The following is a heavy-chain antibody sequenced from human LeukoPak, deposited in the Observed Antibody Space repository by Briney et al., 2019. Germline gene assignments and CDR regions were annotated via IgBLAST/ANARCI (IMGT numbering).Heavy chain of an antibody. Sequence: GGSLRLSCAASGFTFSSYAMSWVRQAPGKGLEWVSAISGSGGSTYYADSVKGRFTISRDNSKNTLYLQMNSLRAEDTAVYYCAKDLVHSYGYNDAFDIWGQGTMVTVSS. CDR2: ISGSGGST. CDR3: AKDLVHSYGYNDAFDI. CDR1: GFTFSSYA. D-gene: IGHD5-18*01. V-gene: IGHV3-23*01. J-gene: IGHJ3*02.